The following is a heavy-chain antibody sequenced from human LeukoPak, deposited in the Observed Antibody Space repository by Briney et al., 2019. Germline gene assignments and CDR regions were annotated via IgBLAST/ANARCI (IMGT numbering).Heavy chain of an antibody. CDR2: INHSGST. V-gene: IGHV4-34*01. Sequence: KPSETLSLTCAVYGGSFSGYYWSWIRQPPGKGLEWIGKINHSGSTNYNPSLKSRVTISVDTSKNQFSLKLSSVTAADTAVYYCARRGLYGLIYWGQETLVTVSS. CDR3: ARRGLYGLIY. J-gene: IGHJ4*02. D-gene: IGHD2/OR15-2a*01. CDR1: GGSFSGYY.